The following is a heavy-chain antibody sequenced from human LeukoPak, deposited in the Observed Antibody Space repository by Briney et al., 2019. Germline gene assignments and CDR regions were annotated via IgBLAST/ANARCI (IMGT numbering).Heavy chain of an antibody. CDR2: IYYSGST. V-gene: IGHV4-31*03. J-gene: IGHJ4*02. CDR3: ARVRGGSSSKYFDY. D-gene: IGHD2-15*01. CDR1: GGSISSGVYY. Sequence: SQTLSLTCTVSGGSISSGVYYWSWIRQHPGKGLEWIGYIYYSGSTYYNPSLKSRVTISVDTSKNQFSLKLSSVTAADTAVYYCARVRGGSSSKYFDYWGQGTLVTVSS.